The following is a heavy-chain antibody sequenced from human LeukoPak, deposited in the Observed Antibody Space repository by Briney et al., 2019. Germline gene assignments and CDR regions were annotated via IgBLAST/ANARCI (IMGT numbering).Heavy chain of an antibody. CDR2: ISSSSSYI. Sequence: PGGSLRLSCAASGFTFSSYAMSWVRQAPGKGLEWVSSISSSSSYIYYADSVKGRFTISRDNAKNSLYLQMNSLRAEDTAVYYCASWQQLVQGYFDYWGQGTLVTVSS. CDR3: ASWQQLVQGYFDY. D-gene: IGHD6-6*01. CDR1: GFTFSSYA. V-gene: IGHV3-21*01. J-gene: IGHJ4*02.